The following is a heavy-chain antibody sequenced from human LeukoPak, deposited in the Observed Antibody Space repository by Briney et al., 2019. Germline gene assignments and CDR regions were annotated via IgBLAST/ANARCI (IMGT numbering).Heavy chain of an antibody. J-gene: IGHJ5*02. D-gene: IGHD1-26*01. CDR3: ARASPSGSYYGWFDP. CDR2: IIPIFGTA. CDR1: GGTFSSYA. Sequence: ASVKVSCKASGGTFSSYAISWVRQAPGQGLEWMGGIIPIFGTANYAQKFQGRVTITADESTSTAYMELSSLRSDDTAVYYCARASPSGSYYGWFDPWGQGTLVTVSS. V-gene: IGHV1-69*13.